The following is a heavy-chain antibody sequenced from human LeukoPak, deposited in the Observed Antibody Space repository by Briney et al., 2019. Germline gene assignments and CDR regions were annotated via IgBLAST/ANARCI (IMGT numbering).Heavy chain of an antibody. CDR1: GGSISSYY. Sequence: SETLSLTCTVSGGSISSYYWSWIRQPPGKGLEWIGYIYYSGSTNYNPSLKRRVTISVDTSKNQFSLKLSSVPAADRAVYYCARGQIGGGDDWGGEYYFDYWGQGTLVTVSS. CDR3: ARGQIGGGDDWGGEYYFDY. CDR2: IYYSGST. D-gene: IGHD5-12*01. V-gene: IGHV4-59*01. J-gene: IGHJ4*02.